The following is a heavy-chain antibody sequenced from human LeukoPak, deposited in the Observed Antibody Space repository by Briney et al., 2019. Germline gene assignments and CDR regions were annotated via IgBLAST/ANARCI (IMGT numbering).Heavy chain of an antibody. J-gene: IGHJ4*02. CDR2: ISGSGGST. CDR1: GFTFSSYA. V-gene: IGHV3-23*01. CDR3: ARVKWFGESAADYFDY. D-gene: IGHD3-10*01. Sequence: GGSLRLSCAASGFTFSSYAMSWVRQAPGKGLEWVSAISGSGGSTYYADSVKGRFTISRDNSKNTLYLQMNSLRAEDTAVYYCARVKWFGESAADYFDYWGQGTLVTVSS.